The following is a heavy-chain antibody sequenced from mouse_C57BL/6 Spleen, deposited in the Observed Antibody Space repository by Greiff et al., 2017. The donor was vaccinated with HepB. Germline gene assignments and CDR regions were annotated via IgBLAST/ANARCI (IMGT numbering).Heavy chain of an antibody. CDR1: GFTFSDFY. V-gene: IGHV7-1*01. Sequence: EVKVVESGGGLVQSGRSLRLSCATSGFTFSDFYMEWVRQAPGKGLEWIAASRNKANDYTTEYSASVKGRFIVSRDTSQSILYLQMNALRAEDTAIYYCARDARFVGYSDVWGTGTTVTDSS. J-gene: IGHJ1*03. CDR2: SRNKANDYTT. CDR3: ARDARFVGYSDV.